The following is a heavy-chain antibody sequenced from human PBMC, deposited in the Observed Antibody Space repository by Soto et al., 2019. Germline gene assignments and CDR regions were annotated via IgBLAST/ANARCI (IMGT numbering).Heavy chain of an antibody. V-gene: IGHV1-18*01. J-gene: IGHJ6*02. Sequence: ASVKASCKASGFTFTSKGISWARQAPGQGLEWMGWISAYNGNTNYAQKLQGRVTMTTDTSTSTAYMELRSLRSDDTAVYYCARPTGYYYGMDVWGQGTTVTSP. CDR1: GFTFTSKG. CDR3: ARPTGYYYGMDV. CDR2: ISAYNGNT.